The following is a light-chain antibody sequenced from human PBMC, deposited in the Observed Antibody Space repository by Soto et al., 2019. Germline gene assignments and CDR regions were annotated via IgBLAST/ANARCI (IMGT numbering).Light chain of an antibody. CDR2: DAS. J-gene: IGKJ5*01. CDR3: QQYGSSPIT. Sequence: EIVLTQSPATLSLSPGERATLSCRASQSVSSYLAWYQQKPGQAPRLLIYDASNRATGIPARFRGSGSGTDFTLTISRLEPEDFAVYYCQQYGSSPITFGQGTRLEIK. V-gene: IGKV3-11*01. CDR1: QSVSSY.